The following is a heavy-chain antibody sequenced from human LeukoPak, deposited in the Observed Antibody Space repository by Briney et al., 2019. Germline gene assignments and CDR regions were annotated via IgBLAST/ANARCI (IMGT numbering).Heavy chain of an antibody. V-gene: IGHV3-21*01. CDR1: GFTFSSYS. D-gene: IGHD3-10*01. CDR2: ISSSSSYI. Sequence: GGSLRLSCAASGFTFSSYSMNWVRQAPGKGLELVSSISSSSSYIYYADSVKGRFTISRDNAKNSLYLQMNSLRAEDTAVYYCARVPKSGYYYYYYMDVWGKGTTVTVSS. CDR3: ARVPKSGYYYYYYMDV. J-gene: IGHJ6*03.